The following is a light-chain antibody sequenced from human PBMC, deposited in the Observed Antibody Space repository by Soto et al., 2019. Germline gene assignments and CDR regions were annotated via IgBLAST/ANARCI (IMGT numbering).Light chain of an antibody. CDR1: QSVITY. J-gene: IGKJ4*01. CDR3: QQRSNWPLT. CDR2: GAS. Sequence: EIVLTQSPATLSLSPGERATLSCRASQSVITYLAWYQQKPGQAPRLLIYGASNRATGIPARFSGSGSGTDFSLTISSLEAEDFAIYYCQQRSNWPLTFGGGTKVEIK. V-gene: IGKV3-11*01.